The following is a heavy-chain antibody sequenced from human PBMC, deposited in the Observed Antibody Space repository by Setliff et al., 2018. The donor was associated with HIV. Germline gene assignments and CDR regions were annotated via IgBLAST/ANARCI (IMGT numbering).Heavy chain of an antibody. Sequence: PGGSLRLSCAASGFTFNDYYMSWIRQAPGKGLEWVSYISDSGRTKNYPDSVEGRFTISRDNAKNSLYLQMNSLRVEDTALYYCARRSINWNYATGWGVFDLWGRGTLVTVSS. CDR2: ISDSGRTK. J-gene: IGHJ2*01. CDR3: ARRSINWNYATGWGVFDL. D-gene: IGHD1-20*01. V-gene: IGHV3-11*04. CDR1: GFTFNDYY.